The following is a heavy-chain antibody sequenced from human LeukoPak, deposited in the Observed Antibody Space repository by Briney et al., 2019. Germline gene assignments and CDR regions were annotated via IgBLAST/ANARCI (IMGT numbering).Heavy chain of an antibody. Sequence: PSETLSLTCTVSGDSISSGVYYWSWIRQHPGKGLEWIGYIYYSGSTYYNPSLKSRVTISVDTSKNQFSLKLSSVTAADTAVYYCARGAGFWSGYYPFKYFDYWGQGTLVTVSS. V-gene: IGHV4-31*03. D-gene: IGHD3-3*01. CDR2: IYYSGST. CDR1: GDSISSGVYY. CDR3: ARGAGFWSGYYPFKYFDY. J-gene: IGHJ4*02.